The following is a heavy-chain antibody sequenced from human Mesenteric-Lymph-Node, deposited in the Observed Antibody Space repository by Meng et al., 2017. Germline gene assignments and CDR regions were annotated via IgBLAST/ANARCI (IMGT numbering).Heavy chain of an antibody. V-gene: IGHV1-3*01. Sequence: QVRRVQSGAEVKKPGASVKVSCKAYGYTFTSYAMHWGRQAPGQRLEWMGWINAGNGNTKYSQKFQGRVTITRDTSASTAYMELSSLRSEDTAVYYCASYYDSSGYYYPFAYWGQGTLVTVSS. J-gene: IGHJ4*02. CDR3: ASYYDSSGYYYPFAY. CDR2: INAGNGNT. D-gene: IGHD3-22*01. CDR1: GYTFTSYA.